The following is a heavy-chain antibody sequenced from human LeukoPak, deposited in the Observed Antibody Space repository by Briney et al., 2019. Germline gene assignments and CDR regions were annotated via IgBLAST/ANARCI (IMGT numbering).Heavy chain of an antibody. J-gene: IGHJ4*02. D-gene: IGHD3-22*01. CDR1: GYTFTSYG. Sequence: ASVKVSCKASGYTFTSYGISWVRQAPGQGLEWMGWISAYNGNTNYAQKLQGGVTMTTDTSTSTAYMELRSLRSDDTAVYYCARDPAPLYYYDSSGYLRDYWGQGTLVTVSS. CDR2: ISAYNGNT. CDR3: ARDPAPLYYYDSSGYLRDY. V-gene: IGHV1-18*01.